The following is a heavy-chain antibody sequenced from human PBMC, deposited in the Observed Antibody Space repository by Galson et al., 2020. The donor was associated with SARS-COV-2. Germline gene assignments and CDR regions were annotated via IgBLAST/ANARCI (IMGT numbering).Heavy chain of an antibody. J-gene: IGHJ3*02. CDR1: GGTFSSYA. V-gene: IGHV1-69*06. CDR3: ARGIQDIVLMVYAMDAFDI. Sequence: SVKVSCKASGGTFSSYAINWVRQAPGQGLEWMGGIIPIFGTANYAQKFQGRVTITADKSTSTAYMELSSLRSEDTAVYYCARGIQDIVLMVYAMDAFDIWGQGTMVTVSS. CDR2: IIPIFGTA. D-gene: IGHD2-8*01.